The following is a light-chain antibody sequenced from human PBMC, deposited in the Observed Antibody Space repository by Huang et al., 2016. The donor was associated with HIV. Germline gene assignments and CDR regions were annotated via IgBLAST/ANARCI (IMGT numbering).Light chain of an antibody. J-gene: IGKJ2*01. CDR2: SAS. CDR1: QSISNN. V-gene: IGKV3-15*01. Sequence: EIMLTQSPATLSVSPGERATLSCRASQSISNNLAWYQQKPGLAPRLLIYSASTRATGIPARVSGSGSGTEFTLTISSLQSEDFAVYYCQQGETFGQGTKLEIK. CDR3: QQGET.